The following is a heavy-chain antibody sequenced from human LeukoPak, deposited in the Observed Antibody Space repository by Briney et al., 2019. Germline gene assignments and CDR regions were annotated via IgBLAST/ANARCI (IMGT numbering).Heavy chain of an antibody. CDR2: ISSSSSTI. Sequence: GGSLRLSCAASGFTFSSYSMNWVRQAPGKGLEWVSYISSSSSTIYYADSVKGRFTISRDNAKNSLYLQMNSPRAEDTAVYYCARDPTDRYYYDSSGPYWGQGTLVTVSS. CDR3: ARDPTDRYYYDSSGPY. J-gene: IGHJ4*02. D-gene: IGHD3-22*01. CDR1: GFTFSSYS. V-gene: IGHV3-48*04.